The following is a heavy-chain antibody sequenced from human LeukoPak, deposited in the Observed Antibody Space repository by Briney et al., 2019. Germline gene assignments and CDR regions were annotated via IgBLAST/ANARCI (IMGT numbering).Heavy chain of an antibody. J-gene: IGHJ4*02. CDR2: VDHNGST. CDR3: AFQWFGEFDY. Sequence: SETLSLTCAVYGASFSGYYWNWIRQPPGKGLEWIGEVDHNGSTKYNPSLKSRVTISVDTSKKWVSLKLRSVTAADTAVYYCAFQWFGEFDYWGQGTLVTVS. V-gene: IGHV4-34*01. D-gene: IGHD3-10*01. CDR1: GASFSGYY.